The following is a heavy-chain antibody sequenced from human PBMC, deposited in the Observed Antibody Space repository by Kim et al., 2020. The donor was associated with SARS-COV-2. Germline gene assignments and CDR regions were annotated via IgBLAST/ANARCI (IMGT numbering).Heavy chain of an antibody. CDR3: ARGETYDILTGQFYYGMDV. CDR2: INTNTGNP. V-gene: IGHV7-4-1*02. CDR1: GYTFTSYA. J-gene: IGHJ6*02. D-gene: IGHD3-9*01. Sequence: ASVKVSCKASGYTFTSYAMNWVRQAPGQGLEWMGWINTNTGNPTYAQGFTGRFVFSLDTSVSTAYLQISSLKAEDTAVYYCARGETYDILTGQFYYGMDVWGQGTTVTVSS.